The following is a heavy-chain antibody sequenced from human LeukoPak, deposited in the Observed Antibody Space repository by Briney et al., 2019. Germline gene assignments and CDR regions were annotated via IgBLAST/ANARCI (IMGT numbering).Heavy chain of an antibody. V-gene: IGHV1-3*01. CDR3: AKTEKHTEYNWFDP. D-gene: IGHD2-21*01. CDR1: GYTFTSYA. CDR2: INAGNGNT. J-gene: IGHJ5*02. Sequence: GGSLRLSCAASGYTFTSYAMHWVRQAPGQRLEWMGWINAGNGNTKYSQKFQGRVTITRDTSASTAYMELSSLRSEDTAVYYCAKTEKHTEYNWFDPWGQGTLVTVSS.